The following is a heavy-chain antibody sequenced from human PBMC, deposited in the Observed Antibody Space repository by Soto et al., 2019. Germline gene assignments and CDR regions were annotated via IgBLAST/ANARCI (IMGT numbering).Heavy chain of an antibody. J-gene: IGHJ5*02. CDR2: ISAYNGNT. V-gene: IGHV1-18*01. D-gene: IGHD3-10*01. Sequence: AAEKVSCKASGSTITSHGISWVRQAPGQGXEWMGWISAYNGNTNYAQKLQGRVTMTTDTSTSTAYMELRSLRYDDTAVYYCARGGFDYFCSGSYYPNWLDPWGQGTLLTVSS. CDR1: GSTITSHG. CDR3: ARGGFDYFCSGSYYPNWLDP.